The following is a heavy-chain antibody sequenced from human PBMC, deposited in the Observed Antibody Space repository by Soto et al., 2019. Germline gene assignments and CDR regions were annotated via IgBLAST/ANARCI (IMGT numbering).Heavy chain of an antibody. CDR2: IYYSGST. Sequence: QLQLQESGPGLVKPSETLSLTCTVSGGSISSSSCYWGWIRQPPGKGLEWIGSIYYSGSTYYNPSLKSGVTISVDTSKNQFSLKLSSVAAADTAVYYCARLTVEDGDGYYYYGLDVWGQGTTVTVSS. CDR1: GGSISSSSCY. V-gene: IGHV4-39*01. J-gene: IGHJ6*02. CDR3: ARLTVEDGDGYYYYGLDV. D-gene: IGHD2-21*02.